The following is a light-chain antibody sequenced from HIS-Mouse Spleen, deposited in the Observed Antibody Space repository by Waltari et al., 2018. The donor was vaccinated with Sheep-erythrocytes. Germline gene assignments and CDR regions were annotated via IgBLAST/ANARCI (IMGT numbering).Light chain of an antibody. J-gene: IGLJ3*02. CDR2: EGS. CDR1: SSDVGSYNL. CDR3: CSYAGSSTWV. V-gene: IGLV2-23*01. Sequence: QSALTQPASVSGSPGQSITISCTGTSSDVGSYNLVSWYQQHPGKAPKLMIYEGSKRPSGVSNRFSCSKSGNTAFLTISGLQAEEEADYYCCSYAGSSTWVFGGGTKLTVL.